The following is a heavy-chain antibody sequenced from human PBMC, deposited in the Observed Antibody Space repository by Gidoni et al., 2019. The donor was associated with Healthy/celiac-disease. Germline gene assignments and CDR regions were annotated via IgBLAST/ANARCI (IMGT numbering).Heavy chain of an antibody. V-gene: IGHV4-34*01. CDR3: ATLGWDIVVVPAAIPVPQGDY. J-gene: IGHJ4*02. Sequence: QVQLQQWGAGLLKPSETLSLTCAVYGGSFSGYYWSWIRQPPGKGLEWIGEINHSGSTNYNPSLKSRVTISVDTSKNQFSLKLSSVTAADTAVYYCATLGWDIVVVPAAIPVPQGDYWGQGTLVTVSS. CDR2: INHSGST. D-gene: IGHD2-2*02. CDR1: GGSFSGYY.